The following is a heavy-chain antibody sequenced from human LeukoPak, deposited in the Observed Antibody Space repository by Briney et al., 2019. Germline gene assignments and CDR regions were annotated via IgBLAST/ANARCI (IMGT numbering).Heavy chain of an antibody. J-gene: IGHJ4*02. V-gene: IGHV3-30*02. CDR2: IRYDGSNK. D-gene: IGHD2-2*01. Sequence: GGSLRLSCAASGFTFSSYGMHWVRQAPGKGLEWVAFIRYDGSNKYYADSVKGRFTISRDNSKNTLYLQMNSLRAEDTAVYYCAKAPGCSSTSCYPFDYWGQGTLVTVSS. CDR3: AKAPGCSSTSCYPFDY. CDR1: GFTFSSYG.